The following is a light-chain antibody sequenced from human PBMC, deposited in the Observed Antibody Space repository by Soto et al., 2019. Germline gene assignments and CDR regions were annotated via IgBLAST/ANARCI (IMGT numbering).Light chain of an antibody. J-gene: IGKJ1*01. CDR2: DAS. CDR3: QQYNSHWT. Sequence: DIQMTQSPATLSASIGDRVTITCRASPGASRWLAWYQQKPGKAPKLLIYDASSLESGVPSRFSGSGSGTEFTLTISSVHHDDFATYCRQQYNSHWTFGQGTKVDIK. V-gene: IGKV1-5*01. CDR1: PGASRW.